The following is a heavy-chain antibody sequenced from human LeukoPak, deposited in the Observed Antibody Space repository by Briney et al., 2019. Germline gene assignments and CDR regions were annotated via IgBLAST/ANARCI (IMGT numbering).Heavy chain of an antibody. J-gene: IGHJ4*02. V-gene: IGHV3-48*03. D-gene: IGHD2-15*01. CDR2: MSTSGTIT. CDR1: GFTFSSYE. CDR3: ARGSMCSGGICYSARCFDY. Sequence: GGSLRLSCSASGFTFSSYEMNWVRQAPGKGLEWVSYMSTSGTITYYGDSVKGRFTISRDNAQKSLYLQMNSLRDEDTAVYYCARGSMCSGGICYSARCFDYWGQGTLLTVSS.